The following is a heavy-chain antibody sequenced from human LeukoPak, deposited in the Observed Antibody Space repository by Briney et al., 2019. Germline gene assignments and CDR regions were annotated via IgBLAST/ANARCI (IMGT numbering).Heavy chain of an antibody. J-gene: IGHJ6*03. CDR2: ISAYNGNT. D-gene: IGHD4-17*01. CDR3: ARVYGDIRVIYYYYYMDV. Sequence: ASVKVSCKASGYTFTSYGISWVRQAPGQGLEWMGWISAYNGNTNYAQKFQGRVTITRNTSISTAYMELSSLRSEDTAVYYCARVYGDIRVIYYYYYMDVWGKGTTVTVSS. CDR1: GYTFTSYG. V-gene: IGHV1-18*01.